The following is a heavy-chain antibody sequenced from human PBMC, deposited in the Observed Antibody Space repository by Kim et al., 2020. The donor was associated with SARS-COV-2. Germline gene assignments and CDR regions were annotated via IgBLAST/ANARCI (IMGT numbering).Heavy chain of an antibody. CDR2: IRSKAYGGTT. CDR3: TQDEFWSGYYNY. D-gene: IGHD3-3*01. Sequence: GGSLRLSCTASGFTFGDYAMSWVRQAPGKGLEWVGFIRSKAYGGTTEYAASVKGRFTISRDDSKSIAYLQMNSLKTEDTAVYYCTQDEFWSGYYNYWGQGTLVTVSP. J-gene: IGHJ4*02. V-gene: IGHV3-49*04. CDR1: GFTFGDYA.